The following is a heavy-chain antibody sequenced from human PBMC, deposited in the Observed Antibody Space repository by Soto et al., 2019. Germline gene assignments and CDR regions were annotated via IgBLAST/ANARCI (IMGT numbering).Heavy chain of an antibody. J-gene: IGHJ4*02. CDR2: ISGSGDVI. CDR1: GFTFSSYA. V-gene: IGHV3-23*01. D-gene: IGHD3-9*01. Sequence: EVHLLGSGGNLVQPGGSLRLSCAASGFTFSSYAMSWVRQAPGKGPEWVSSISGSGDVIHYADSVKGRFTISRDNSKNTLWLQMNSLRAEDTAVYYCAKAIRFLDMALDNWGQGALVTVSS. CDR3: AKAIRFLDMALDN.